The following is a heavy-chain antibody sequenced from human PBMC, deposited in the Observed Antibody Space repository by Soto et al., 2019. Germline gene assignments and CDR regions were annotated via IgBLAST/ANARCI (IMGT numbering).Heavy chain of an antibody. CDR1: GFTVSSHC. D-gene: IGHD7-27*01. V-gene: IGHV3-66*01. J-gene: IGHJ3*02. CDR2: FYMDGTT. Sequence: EVQLVESGGGLVQPGGSLRLSCAASGFTVSSHCMSWVRQAPGKGLEWVSVFYMDGTTHYADSVKGRFSISRDNSKNTLYFQMNSLRPEDTAVYYCARDLGKVTGDIWGQGTMVTVSS. CDR3: ARDLGKVTGDI.